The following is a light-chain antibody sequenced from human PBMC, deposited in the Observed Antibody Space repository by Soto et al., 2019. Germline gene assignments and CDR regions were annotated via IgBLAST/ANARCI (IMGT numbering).Light chain of an antibody. CDR2: GNT. J-gene: IGLJ3*02. Sequence: QSALTQPPSVSGAPGQRVTISCTGSSSNIGSGYDVHWYHHLPGTAPKLLIYGNTNRPSGVPDRFSGSKSGTSASLAITGLQAEDEADYYCQSYDISLSGWVFGGGTKVTVL. CDR3: QSYDISLSGWV. V-gene: IGLV1-40*01. CDR1: SSNIGSGYD.